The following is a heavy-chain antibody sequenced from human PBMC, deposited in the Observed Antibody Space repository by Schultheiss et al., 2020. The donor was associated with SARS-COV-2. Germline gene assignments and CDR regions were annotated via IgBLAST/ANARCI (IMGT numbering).Heavy chain of an antibody. D-gene: IGHD2-15*01. CDR1: GGSISSYY. V-gene: IGHV4-4*07. CDR3: ARDELGYCSGGSCPLYFDN. J-gene: IGHJ4*02. CDR2: IYSSGTT. Sequence: SETLSLTCTVSGGSISSYYWSWIRQPAGKGLEWIGRIYSSGTTDYNSSLKSRVTMSVDTSTNQFSLKLTSVTAADTAVYYCARDELGYCSGGSCPLYFDNWGQGTLVTVSS.